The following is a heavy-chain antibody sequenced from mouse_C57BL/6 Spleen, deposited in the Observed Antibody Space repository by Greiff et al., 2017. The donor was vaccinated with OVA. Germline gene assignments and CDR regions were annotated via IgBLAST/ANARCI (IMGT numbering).Heavy chain of an antibody. J-gene: IGHJ4*01. Sequence: VQLQQSGPGLVQPSQSLSITCTVSGFSLTSYGVHWVRQSPGKGLEWLGVIWSGGSTDYNAAFISRLSISKDNSKSQVFFKMNRLQADDTAIYYCARNMIYDGYYAMDYWGQGTSVTVSS. D-gene: IGHD2-3*01. V-gene: IGHV2-2*01. CDR1: GFSLTSYG. CDR2: IWSGGST. CDR3: ARNMIYDGYYAMDY.